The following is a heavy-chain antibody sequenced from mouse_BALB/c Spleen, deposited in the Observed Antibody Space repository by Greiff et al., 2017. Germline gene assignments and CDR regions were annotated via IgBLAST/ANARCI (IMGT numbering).Heavy chain of an antibody. CDR2: ISSGSSTI. V-gene: IGHV5-17*02. CDR1: GFTFSSFG. J-gene: IGHJ2*01. D-gene: IGHD2-2*01. CDR3: ARSRGYAVGEY. Sequence: EVMLVESGGGLVQPGGSRKLSCAASGFTFSSFGMHWVRQSPEKGLEWVAYISSGSSTIYYADTVKGRFTISRDNPKNTLFLQMTSLRSEDTAMYYCARSRGYAVGEYSGEGATLTVSS.